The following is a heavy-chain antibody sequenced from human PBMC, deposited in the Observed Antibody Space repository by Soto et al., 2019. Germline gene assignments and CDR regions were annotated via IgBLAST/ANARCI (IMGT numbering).Heavy chain of an antibody. D-gene: IGHD2-2*01. CDR2: MNPHSGNT. CDR1: GYTFTSYD. CDR3: ARYQLRHPARVGYHYYGMDV. J-gene: IGHJ6*02. V-gene: IGHV1-8*01. Sequence: ASVKVSCKASGYTFTSYDINWVRQATGQGLEGLGWMNPHSGNTGYAQKFQGRVTMTRNTSLSTAYMELSSLRSEDTAVYYFARYQLRHPARVGYHYYGMDVWGQGTTVTVSS.